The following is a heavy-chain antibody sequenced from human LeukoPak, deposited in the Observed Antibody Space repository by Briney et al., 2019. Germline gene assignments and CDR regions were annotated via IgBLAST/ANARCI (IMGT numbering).Heavy chain of an antibody. CDR3: ARHPIYNLNADY. CDR1: GFTFSSYS. D-gene: IGHD1-20*01. J-gene: IGHJ4*02. Sequence: GGSLRLSCAASGFTFSSYSMNWVRQAPGKGLEWVSSISSSSSYIYYADSVKGRFTISRDNAKNSLYLQMNSLRAEDTAVYYCARHPIYNLNADYWGQGTLVTVSS. CDR2: ISSSSSYI. V-gene: IGHV3-21*01.